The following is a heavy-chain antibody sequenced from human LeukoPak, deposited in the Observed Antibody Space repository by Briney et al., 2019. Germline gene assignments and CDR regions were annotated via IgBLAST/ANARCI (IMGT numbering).Heavy chain of an antibody. D-gene: IGHD1-26*01. CDR1: GFTLSSYG. V-gene: IGHV3-33*01. CDR2: IWYDGSKK. J-gene: IGHJ4*02. Sequence: PGGSLRLSCAASGFTLSSYGMHWVRQAPGKGLEWVAVIWYDGSKKYYVDSVKGRFTISRDNSKNTLYLQMNSLRAEDTAVYYCAGDQSGSYDFDYWGQGTLVTVSS. CDR3: AGDQSGSYDFDY.